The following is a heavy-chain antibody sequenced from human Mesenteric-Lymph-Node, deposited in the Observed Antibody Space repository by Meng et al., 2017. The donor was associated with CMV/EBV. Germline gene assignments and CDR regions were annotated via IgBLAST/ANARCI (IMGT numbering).Heavy chain of an antibody. D-gene: IGHD3-3*02. Sequence: LPCAVSGWYFSGYFYTSIRQSPARGLEWIGELSHSRSTTYNPSLKSRVTISADTSKNQFSLTLSSVTAADTAVYFCARRIVPVVFGWWGQGTLVTVSS. J-gene: IGHJ1*01. V-gene: IGHV4-34*01. CDR3: ARRIVPVVFGW. CDR2: LSHSRST. CDR1: GWYFSGYF.